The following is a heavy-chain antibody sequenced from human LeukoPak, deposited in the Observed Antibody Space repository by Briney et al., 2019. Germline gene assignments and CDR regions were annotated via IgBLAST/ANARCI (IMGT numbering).Heavy chain of an antibody. Sequence: PSETLSLTCTVSGGSISSYYWSWIRQPPGKGLEWIGCIYYSGSTNYNPSLKSRVTISVDTSKNQFSLKLTSVTAADTAVYYCARHLRNNWFDPWGQGTLVTVSS. CDR2: IYYSGST. J-gene: IGHJ5*02. CDR3: ARHLRNNWFDP. CDR1: GGSISSYY. V-gene: IGHV4-59*08.